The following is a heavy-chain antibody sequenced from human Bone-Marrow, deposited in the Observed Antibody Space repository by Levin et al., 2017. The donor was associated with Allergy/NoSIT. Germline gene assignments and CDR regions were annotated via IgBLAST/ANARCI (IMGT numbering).Heavy chain of an antibody. CDR1: GFTFSSYA. CDR3: ARLRSDIVVVPAAMWDCSGGSGNDY. D-gene: IGHD2-2*01. J-gene: IGHJ4*02. Sequence: HTGGSLRLSCAASGFTFSSYAMHWVRQAPGKGLEWVAVISYDGSNKYYADSVKGRFTISRDNSKNTLYLQMNSLRAEDTAVYYCARLRSDIVVVPAAMWDCSGGSGNDYWGQGTLVTVSS. V-gene: IGHV3-30-3*01. CDR2: ISYDGSNK.